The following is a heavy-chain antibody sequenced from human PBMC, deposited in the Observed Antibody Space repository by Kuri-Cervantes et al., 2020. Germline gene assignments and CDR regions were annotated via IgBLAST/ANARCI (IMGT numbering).Heavy chain of an antibody. CDR3: ARCVAVAGRADWFDP. Sequence: GESLKISCKASGYSFSTYWIGWVRQKPGKGLEWMGIIYIDDSDTRYSPSFQGQVTISADKSISTAYLQWSSLKASDTAMYYCARCVAVAGRADWFDPWGQGTLVTVSS. V-gene: IGHV5-51*01. D-gene: IGHD6-19*01. J-gene: IGHJ5*02. CDR2: IYIDDSDT. CDR1: GYSFSTYW.